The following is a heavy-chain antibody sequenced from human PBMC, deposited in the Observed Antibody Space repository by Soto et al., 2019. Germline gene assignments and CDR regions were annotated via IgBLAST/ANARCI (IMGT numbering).Heavy chain of an antibody. V-gene: IGHV1-46*02. Sequence: ASVKVSCKASGHSLNHYYIHWVLQAPGLGLEWMAIDNPSGGFVTHAQKFQGRVTITADESTSTAYMELSSLRSEDTAVYYCARGGLRGQLAYYYGMDVWGQGTTVTVSS. CDR1: GHSLNHYY. CDR3: ARGGLRGQLAYYYGMDV. D-gene: IGHD6-6*01. J-gene: IGHJ6*02. CDR2: DNPSGGFV.